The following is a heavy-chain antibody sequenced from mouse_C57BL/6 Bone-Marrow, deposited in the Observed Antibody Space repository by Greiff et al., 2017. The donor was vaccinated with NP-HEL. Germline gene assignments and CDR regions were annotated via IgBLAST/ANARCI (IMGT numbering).Heavy chain of an antibody. V-gene: IGHV5-9-1*02. J-gene: IGHJ1*03. CDR3: TRGGITVVSYWYFDV. CDR1: GFTFSSYA. Sequence: DVMLVESGEGLVKPGGSLKLSCAASGFTFSSYAMSWVRQTPEKRLEWVAYISSGGDYIYYADTVKGRFTISRDNARNTLYLQMSSLKSEDTAMYYCTRGGITVVSYWYFDVWGTGTTVTVSS. CDR2: ISSGGDYI. D-gene: IGHD1-1*01.